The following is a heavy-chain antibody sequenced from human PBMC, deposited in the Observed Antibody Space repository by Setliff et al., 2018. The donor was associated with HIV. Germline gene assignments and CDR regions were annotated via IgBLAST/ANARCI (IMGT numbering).Heavy chain of an antibody. V-gene: IGHV3-53*01. J-gene: IGHJ5*02. CDR1: GFTFSSFA. Sequence: PGGSLRLSCAASGFTFSSFAMYWVRQAPGKGLQWVSVIWSSGYTDYADSVKGRFTISRDNSKNTLYLQMNSLRAEDTAIYYCAKTAYYFNNGGPKGWFDPWGQGTLVTVSS. CDR3: AKTAYYFNNGGPKGWFDP. D-gene: IGHD2-8*01. CDR2: IWSSGYT.